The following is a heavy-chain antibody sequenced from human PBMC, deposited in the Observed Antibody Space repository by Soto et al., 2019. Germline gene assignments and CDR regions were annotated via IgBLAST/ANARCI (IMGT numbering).Heavy chain of an antibody. D-gene: IGHD3-16*02. J-gene: IGHJ4*02. CDR1: GFTFSSYT. CDR2: ISGNGEST. CDR3: ARSRIVMIVAVVPYFFDS. Sequence: EVQLLESGGGLVQPGGSLRLSCAASGFTFSSYTMTWVRQAPGKGPEWVSSISGNGESTNYADSVKGRFTISRDNSKNTCYLQINSLRAGDAAVYYCARSRIVMIVAVVPYFFDSWGQGALVTVSS. V-gene: IGHV3-23*01.